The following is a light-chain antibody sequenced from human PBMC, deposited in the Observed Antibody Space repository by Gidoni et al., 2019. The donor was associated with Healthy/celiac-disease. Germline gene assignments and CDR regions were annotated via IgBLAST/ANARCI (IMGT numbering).Light chain of an antibody. J-gene: IGLJ2*01. V-gene: IGLV1-44*01. Sequence: SVLTQPPSASGTPGQRVTSSCSGSSSNIRSNTVNWYQQLPGTAPKLLIYSNNQRPSGVPDRFSGSKSGTSASLAISGLQSEDEADYYCAAWDDSLNGRVFGGGTKLTVL. CDR3: AAWDDSLNGRV. CDR2: SNN. CDR1: SSNIRSNT.